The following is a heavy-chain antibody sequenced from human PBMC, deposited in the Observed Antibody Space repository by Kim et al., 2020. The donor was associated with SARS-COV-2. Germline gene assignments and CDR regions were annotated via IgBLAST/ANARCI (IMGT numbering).Heavy chain of an antibody. Sequence: ASVKVSCKASGYTFTSYAMNWVRQAPGQGLEWMGWINTNTGNPTSAQGFTGRFVFFLDTSVSTAYLQIGSLKAEDTAVYYCATPLGYCSSTSCYAPNSFDYWGQGTLVTVSS. J-gene: IGHJ4*02. D-gene: IGHD2-2*01. CDR1: GYTFTSYA. CDR2: INTNTGNP. V-gene: IGHV7-4-1*01. CDR3: ATPLGYCSSTSCYAPNSFDY.